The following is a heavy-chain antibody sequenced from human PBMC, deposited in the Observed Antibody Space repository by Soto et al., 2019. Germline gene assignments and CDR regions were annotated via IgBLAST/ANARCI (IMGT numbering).Heavy chain of an antibody. CDR2: INAGNGAT. CDR1: GFTFTTYA. D-gene: IGHD6-13*01. V-gene: IGHV1-3*01. J-gene: IGHJ4*02. Sequence: ASVKVSCKASGFTFTTYAIHWVRQAPGQRLEWMGWINAGNGATKYSQNFQDRVTIARDTSANTAFMELSGLRSEDTAVYYCARGSAAAGQNYFDYWAQGTLVTVSS. CDR3: ARGSAAAGQNYFDY.